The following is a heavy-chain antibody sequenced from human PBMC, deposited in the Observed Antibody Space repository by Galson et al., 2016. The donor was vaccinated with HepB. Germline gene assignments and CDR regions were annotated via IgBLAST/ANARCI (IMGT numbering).Heavy chain of an antibody. J-gene: IGHJ4*02. D-gene: IGHD1-7*01. CDR2: IYPGDSDT. CDR1: GYSFTTYW. Sequence: QSGAEVKKPGESLKISCKASGYSFTTYWIGWVRQVPGKGLEWVGIIYPGDSDTRYSPSFQGQVTISADRSISTAYLQWSSLKASDTAMYDCARRTNYAPDYWGQGSLVTVSS. V-gene: IGHV5-51*01. CDR3: ARRTNYAPDY.